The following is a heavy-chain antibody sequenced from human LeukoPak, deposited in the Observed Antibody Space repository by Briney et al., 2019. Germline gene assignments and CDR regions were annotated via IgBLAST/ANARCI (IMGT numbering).Heavy chain of an antibody. CDR2: INPNSGGT. Sequence: ASVKVSCKASGYTFTGYYMHWVRQAPGQGLEWMGWINPNSGGTNYAQKFQGRVTMTRDTSISTAYMELSRLRSDDTAVYYCARDGTYYYGSGSPYTKSPIDYWGQGTLVTVSS. D-gene: IGHD3-10*01. CDR1: GYTFTGYY. V-gene: IGHV1-2*02. CDR3: ARDGTYYYGSGSPYTKSPIDY. J-gene: IGHJ4*02.